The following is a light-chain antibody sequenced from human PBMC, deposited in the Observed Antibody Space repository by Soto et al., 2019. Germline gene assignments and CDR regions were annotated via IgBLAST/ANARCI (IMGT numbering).Light chain of an antibody. CDR1: QSISNY. Sequence: EIVLTQSPATLSLSPGERATLSCRASQSISNYVAWYQQKPGQAPRLLISGASSRATGIPARFSGSGSGTDFTLTISGLEPADLGVYYCQQRHNWPITFGQGTRLEI. V-gene: IGKV3-11*01. CDR3: QQRHNWPIT. CDR2: GAS. J-gene: IGKJ5*01.